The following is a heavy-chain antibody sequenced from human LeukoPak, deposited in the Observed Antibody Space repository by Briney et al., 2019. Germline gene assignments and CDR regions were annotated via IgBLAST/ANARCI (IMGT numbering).Heavy chain of an antibody. J-gene: IGHJ4*02. V-gene: IGHV3-23*01. CDR3: AKDRGY. CDR2: ISGSGDTT. Sequence: GGSLRLSCAASGFTFSTYAMTWVRQAPRKGLEWVSAISGSGDTTYYAGSVKGRSTISRDNSKNTLYLQMNSLRAEDTAIYYCAKDRGYWGQGTLVTVSS. CDR1: GFTFSTYA.